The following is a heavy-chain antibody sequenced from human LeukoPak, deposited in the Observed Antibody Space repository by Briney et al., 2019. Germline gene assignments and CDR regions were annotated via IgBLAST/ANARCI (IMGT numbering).Heavy chain of an antibody. CDR2: IYDSGSA. J-gene: IGHJ4*02. Sequence: SETLSLTCTASGGSISSYYWSWIRQPPGKGLEWIGYIYDSGSANYNPSLKSRVSISVDTSKKQFSLKLSSVTAADTAVYYCARGGDWNPYFDYWGQGTLVTVSS. D-gene: IGHD1-1*01. V-gene: IGHV4-59*01. CDR1: GGSISSYY. CDR3: ARGGDWNPYFDY.